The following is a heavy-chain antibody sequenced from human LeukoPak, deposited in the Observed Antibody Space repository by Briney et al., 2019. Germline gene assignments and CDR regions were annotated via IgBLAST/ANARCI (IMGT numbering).Heavy chain of an antibody. V-gene: IGHV3-64D*06. J-gene: IGHJ4*02. D-gene: IGHD6-19*01. CDR3: VNQISGWVY. Sequence: GRSLRLSCAASGFTFSSYGMHWVHQAPGKGLEYVSGSSANGGSTYYADSAKGRFIISRDNSKNTVYLQMSSLRPEDTAMYYCVNQISGWVYWGQGTLVTVSS. CDR2: SSANGGST. CDR1: GFTFSSYG.